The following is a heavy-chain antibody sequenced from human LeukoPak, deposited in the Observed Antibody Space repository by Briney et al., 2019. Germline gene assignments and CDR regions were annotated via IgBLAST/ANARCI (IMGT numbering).Heavy chain of an antibody. Sequence: PSETLSLTCTVSGGSISSYYWSWIRQPPGKGLEWIGEINHGGSTNYNPSLKSRITISVDTSKNQFSLKLSSVTAADTAVYYCARGPWLVYWGQGTLVTVSS. J-gene: IGHJ4*02. CDR3: ARGPWLVY. D-gene: IGHD3-9*01. V-gene: IGHV4-34*01. CDR1: GGSISSYY. CDR2: INHGGST.